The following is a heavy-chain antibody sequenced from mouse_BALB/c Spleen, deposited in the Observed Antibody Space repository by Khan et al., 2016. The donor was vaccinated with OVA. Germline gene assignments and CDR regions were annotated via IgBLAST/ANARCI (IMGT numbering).Heavy chain of an antibody. CDR3: ARWFDGYSSLYAMDY. V-gene: IGHV2-6*02. CDR1: GFSLTSYG. J-gene: IGHJ4*01. D-gene: IGHD2-3*01. CDR2: IWSDGST. Sequence: QVQLKESGPGLVAPSQRLSITCTVSGFSLTSYGVHWVRQPPGKGLEWLVVIWSDGSTNYNSVLKSRLSISKDNSKSQVFLKMNSLQTDDTAIYYCARWFDGYSSLYAMDYWGQGTSVTVSS.